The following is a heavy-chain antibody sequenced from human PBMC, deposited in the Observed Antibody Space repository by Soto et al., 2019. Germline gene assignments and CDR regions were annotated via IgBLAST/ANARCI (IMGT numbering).Heavy chain of an antibody. J-gene: IGHJ6*02. CDR3: AKNGDFWSWGMDV. CDR1: GFTFSTYA. D-gene: IGHD3-3*01. Sequence: PGGSLRLSCAASGFTFSTYAITWVRQAPGKGLEWVSIISSSGDGTYYVDSVKGRFTISRDNSRNTLSLQMNSLRAEDTAVYYCAKNGDFWSWGMDVWGQGTTVTVSS. CDR2: ISSSGDGT. V-gene: IGHV3-23*01.